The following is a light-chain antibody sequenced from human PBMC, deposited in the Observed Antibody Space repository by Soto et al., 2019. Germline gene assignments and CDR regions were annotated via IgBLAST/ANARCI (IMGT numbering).Light chain of an antibody. V-gene: IGKV1-39*01. Sequence: DIQMTQSPSSLSASVGDRVTITCRASQDINKYLNWYQLKPGKAPRLLIYAASSLESGVPSRFSGSGSGTDFTLTISSLQPEDFATYSCQQSHSTPPTFGQGTKVEIE. J-gene: IGKJ1*01. CDR2: AAS. CDR1: QDINKY. CDR3: QQSHSTPPT.